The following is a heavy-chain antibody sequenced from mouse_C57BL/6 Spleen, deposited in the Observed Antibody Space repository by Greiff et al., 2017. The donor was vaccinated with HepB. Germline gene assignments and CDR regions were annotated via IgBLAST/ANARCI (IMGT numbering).Heavy chain of an antibody. CDR2: ISGGGGNT. J-gene: IGHJ3*01. CDR3: ASTDFNGSFAY. D-gene: IGHD2-2*01. Sequence: EVQLQESGGGLVKPGGSLKLSCAASGFTFSSYTMSWVRQTPEKRLEWVATISGGGGNTYYPDSVKGRFTISRDNAKNTLYLQMSSLRSEDTALYYCASTDFNGSFAYWGQGTLVTVSA. CDR1: GFTFSSYT. V-gene: IGHV5-9*01.